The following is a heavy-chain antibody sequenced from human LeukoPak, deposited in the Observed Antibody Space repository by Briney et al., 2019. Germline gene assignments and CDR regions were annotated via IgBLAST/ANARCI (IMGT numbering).Heavy chain of an antibody. CDR1: GYTFTGYY. V-gene: IGHV1-2*02. CDR2: INPNSGGT. D-gene: IGHD3-10*01. CDR3: ARDPITMVRGGKVWFDP. Sequence: GASVKVSCKASGYTFTGYYMHWVRQAPGQGLERMGWINPNSGGTNYAQKFQGRVTMTRDTSISTAYMELSRLRSDDTAVYYCARDPITMVRGGKVWFDPWGQGTLVTVSS. J-gene: IGHJ5*02.